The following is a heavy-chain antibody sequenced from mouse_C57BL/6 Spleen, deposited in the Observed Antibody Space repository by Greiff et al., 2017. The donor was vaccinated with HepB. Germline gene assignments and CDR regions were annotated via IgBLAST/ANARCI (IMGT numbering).Heavy chain of an antibody. CDR3: ARKMDYYGSSYWDFDV. V-gene: IGHV3-6*01. CDR1: GYSITSGYY. CDR2: ISYDGSN. Sequence: EVKLLESGPGLVKPSQSLSLTCSVTGYSITSGYYWNWIRQFPGNKLEWMGYISYDGSNNYNPSLKNRISNTRETSKNQFFLKLNSVTTEDTATFYCARKMDYYGSSYWDFDVWGTGTTVTVAS. D-gene: IGHD1-1*01. J-gene: IGHJ1*03.